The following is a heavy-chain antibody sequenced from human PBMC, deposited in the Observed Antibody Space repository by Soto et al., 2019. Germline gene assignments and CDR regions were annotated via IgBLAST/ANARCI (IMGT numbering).Heavy chain of an antibody. Sequence: EVQLVESGGGLVQPGESLRLSCAASGFTFSGSAMHWVRQAPGKGLEWVGRNRSKPNNYATAYAASVKGRFSISRDDSKNTAYLQVNGLKTEDTAVYYRSGGQNDYNYYYYYPMDVWGRGTTVTVSS. CDR1: GFTFSGSA. J-gene: IGHJ6*02. V-gene: IGHV3-73*02. CDR2: NRSKPNNYAT. D-gene: IGHD4-4*01. CDR3: SGGQNDYNYYYYYPMDV.